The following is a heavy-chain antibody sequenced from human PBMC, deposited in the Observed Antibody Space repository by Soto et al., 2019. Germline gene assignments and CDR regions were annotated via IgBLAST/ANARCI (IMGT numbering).Heavy chain of an antibody. CDR1: GIPFSSSG. D-gene: IGHD3-10*02. J-gene: IGHJ6*02. Sequence: QVQLVESGGGVVQPGRSLRLSCAASGIPFSSSGMNWVRQAPGKGLEWVAVISFDGKNKYYADYVKGRFTISRDNSNNTLYLQMNSRRAEDTAVYYCAKPRPNVYYYFGIDVWGQGTTVTVSS. CDR3: AKPRPNVYYYFGIDV. CDR2: ISFDGKNK. V-gene: IGHV3-30*18.